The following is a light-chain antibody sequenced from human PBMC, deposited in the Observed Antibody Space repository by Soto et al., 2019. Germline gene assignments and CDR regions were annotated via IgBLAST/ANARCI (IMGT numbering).Light chain of an antibody. CDR1: QGVNSW. V-gene: IGKV1D-12*01. CDR2: AAS. CDR3: QQANSLPFT. J-gene: IGKJ4*01. Sequence: DIQMTQSPSSVSASVGDSVTITCRASQGVNSWLAWYQQKPGKAPKLLIYAASTLHSGVPSRFTGRGSETHFTLTISSLEPEDFATYYCQQANSLPFTFGGGTKVEI.